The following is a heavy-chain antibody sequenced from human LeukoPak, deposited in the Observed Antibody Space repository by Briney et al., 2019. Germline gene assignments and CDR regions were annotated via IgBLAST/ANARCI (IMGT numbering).Heavy chain of an antibody. CDR2: INPSGGST. CDR1: GYTFTSYY. J-gene: IGHJ5*02. Sequence: ASVKVSCKASGYTFTSYYMHWVRQAPGQGLEWMGIINPSGGSTSYAQKFQGRVTMTRDTSTSTVHMELSSLRSEDTAVYYCARNYYDSSGYSPFDPWGQGTLVTVSS. D-gene: IGHD3-22*01. CDR3: ARNYYDSSGYSPFDP. V-gene: IGHV1-46*01.